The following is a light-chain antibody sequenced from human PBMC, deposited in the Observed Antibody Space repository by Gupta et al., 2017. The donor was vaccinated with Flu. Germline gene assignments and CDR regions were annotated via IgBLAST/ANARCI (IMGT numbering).Light chain of an antibody. CDR1: NSNIGSNT. CDR3: AAWDDSLKGPV. Sequence: SVLTQPPLASGTPGQRVTISCSGRNSNIGSNTVNWYQQLPGTAPKVLIYSNNQRPSGVPDRFSGSKSGTSASLAISGLQSEDEADYYCAAWDDSLKGPVFGGGTKLTVL. V-gene: IGLV1-44*01. J-gene: IGLJ2*01. CDR2: SNN.